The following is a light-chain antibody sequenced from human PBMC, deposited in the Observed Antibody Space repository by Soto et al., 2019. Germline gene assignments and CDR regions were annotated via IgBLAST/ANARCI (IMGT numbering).Light chain of an antibody. CDR3: QKYNTAPLT. V-gene: IGKV1-27*01. CDR2: SAS. CDR1: KGISNY. Sequence: DIQMTQSPSSPSASMGDRVTITCRASKGISNYLAWYQQKPGKVPKLLIYSASTLQSGVPSRFSGSGSGTDLTVTTSSLKPEDVATYYCQKYNTAPLTFGAGTKVEIK. J-gene: IGKJ4*01.